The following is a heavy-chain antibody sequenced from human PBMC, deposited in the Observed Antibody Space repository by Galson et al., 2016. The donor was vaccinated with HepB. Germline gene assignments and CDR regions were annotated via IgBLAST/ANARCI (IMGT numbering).Heavy chain of an antibody. V-gene: IGHV3-20*04. Sequence: SLRLSCAASGFNVDDYGMNWVRHAPGKWLEWVSGINWTGDTTGFADSVKGRFTNYRNNVKNPLDLQLNNVRPEDTALSYCARGLFYSSSWYLPGVFEFWGQGALVNVSS. D-gene: IGHD6-13*01. CDR3: ARGLFYSSSWYLPGVFEF. CDR1: GFNVDDYG. J-gene: IGHJ4*02. CDR2: INWTGDTT.